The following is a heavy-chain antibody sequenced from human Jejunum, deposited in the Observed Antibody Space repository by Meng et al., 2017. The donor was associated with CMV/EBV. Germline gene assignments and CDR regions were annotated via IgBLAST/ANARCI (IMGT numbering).Heavy chain of an antibody. J-gene: IGHJ6*02. CDR3: AADWKDVWSWGV. CDR1: GLPFSTSG. V-gene: IGHV1-58*02. CDR2: IVVGSGNT. Sequence: ASGLPFSTSGIQWVRQARGQRLEWIGWIVVGSGNTNYAQRFQERVTFTRDMSTSTAYMEVSSLTSEDTAVYYCAADWKDVWSWGVWGQGTTVTVSS. D-gene: IGHD3-10*01.